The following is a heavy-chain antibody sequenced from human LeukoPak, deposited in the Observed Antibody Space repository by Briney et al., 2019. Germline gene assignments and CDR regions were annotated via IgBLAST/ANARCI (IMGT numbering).Heavy chain of an antibody. CDR2: INSDGSST. V-gene: IGHV3-74*01. CDR1: GYTFSSYW. CDR3: ARDPLGYDSSGYYDY. Sequence: GGSLRLSCAASGYTFSSYWMHWVRHAPGKGLVWVSRINSDGSSTSYADSVKGRFTISRDNAKNTLYLQMNSLRAEDTAVYYCARDPLGYDSSGYYDYWGQGTLVTVSS. J-gene: IGHJ4*02. D-gene: IGHD3-22*01.